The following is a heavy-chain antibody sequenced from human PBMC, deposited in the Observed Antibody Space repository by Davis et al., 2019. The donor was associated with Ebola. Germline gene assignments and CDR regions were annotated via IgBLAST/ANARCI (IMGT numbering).Heavy chain of an antibody. Sequence: GGSLRLSCAASGFTFSDYYMSWIRQAPGKGLEWVSYISSSGSTIYYADSVKGRFTISRDNAKNSLFLQMNSLRADDTAVYYCARVELAGGFYFDYWGQGTLVTVSS. J-gene: IGHJ4*02. CDR2: ISSSGSTI. V-gene: IGHV3-11*04. D-gene: IGHD2-8*02. CDR1: GFTFSDYY. CDR3: ARVELAGGFYFDY.